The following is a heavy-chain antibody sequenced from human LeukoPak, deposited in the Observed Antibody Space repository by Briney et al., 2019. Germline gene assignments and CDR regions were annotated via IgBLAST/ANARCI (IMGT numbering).Heavy chain of an antibody. CDR1: GFTFDDYA. Sequence: GGSLRLSCAGSGFTFDDYAMHWVRQAPGKGLEWVSGISWNSGSIGYADSVKGRFTISRDNAKNSLYLQMNSLRAEDTALYYCAKDIYGDQYYYYGMDVWGQGTTVTVSS. J-gene: IGHJ6*02. D-gene: IGHD4-17*01. CDR3: AKDIYGDQYYYYGMDV. V-gene: IGHV3-9*01. CDR2: ISWNSGSI.